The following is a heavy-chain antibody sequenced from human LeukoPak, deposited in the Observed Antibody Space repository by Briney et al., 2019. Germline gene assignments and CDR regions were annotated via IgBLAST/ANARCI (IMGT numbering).Heavy chain of an antibody. CDR2: INPNSGGT. J-gene: IGHJ4*02. CDR3: ARASWYYDSSGYAFDI. V-gene: IGHV1-2*02. Sequence: GASVKVSCKASGYTFTGYYMHWVRQAPGQGLEWMGWINPNSGGTNYAQKFQGRVTMTRDTSISTAYMELSRLRSDDTAVYYCARASWYYDSSGYAFDIWGQGTLVTVSS. D-gene: IGHD3-22*01. CDR1: GYTFTGYY.